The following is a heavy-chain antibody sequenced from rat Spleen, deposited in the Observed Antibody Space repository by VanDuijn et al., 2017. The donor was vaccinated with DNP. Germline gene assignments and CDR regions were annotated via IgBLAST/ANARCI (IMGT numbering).Heavy chain of an antibody. V-gene: IGHV5-7*01. Sequence: EVQLVESGGGLVQPGGSLKLSCAASGFTFSDYNMAWVRQAPKKGLEWVASISYDGGSTYYRDSVKGRFTISRDNAKSSLYLQMNSLQPEDTATYYCARWPGYNPPYAMDAWGQGTSVTVSS. CDR3: ARWPGYNPPYAMDA. CDR2: ISYDGGST. CDR1: GFTFSDYN. D-gene: IGHD1-4*01. J-gene: IGHJ4*01.